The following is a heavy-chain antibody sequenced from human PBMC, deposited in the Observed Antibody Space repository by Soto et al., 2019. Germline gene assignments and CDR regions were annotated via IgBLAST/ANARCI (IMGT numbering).Heavy chain of an antibody. D-gene: IGHD6-19*01. J-gene: IGHJ4*02. Sequence: ETLSLTCTVSGGSISSYYWSWIRQPAGKGLEWIGRIYTSGSTNYNPSLKSRVTMSVDTSKNQFSLKLSSVTAADTAVYYCARSPEGYSSGWYTTPFDYWGQGTLVTVSS. CDR3: ARSPEGYSSGWYTTPFDY. CDR1: GGSISSYY. CDR2: IYTSGST. V-gene: IGHV4-4*07.